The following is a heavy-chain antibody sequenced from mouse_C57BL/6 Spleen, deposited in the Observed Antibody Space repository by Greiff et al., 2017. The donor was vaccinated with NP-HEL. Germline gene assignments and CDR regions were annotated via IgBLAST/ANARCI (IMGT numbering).Heavy chain of an antibody. D-gene: IGHD1-1*01. J-gene: IGHJ1*03. CDR2: IYPGDGDT. CDR1: GYAFSSSW. Sequence: VQLQQSGPELVKPGASVKISCKASGYAFSSSWMNWVKQRPGKGLEWIGRIYPGDGDTNYNGKFKGKATLTADKSSSTAYMQLSSLTSEDSAVYFCARSVYYGSSYGYWYFDVWGTGTTVTVSS. V-gene: IGHV1-82*01. CDR3: ARSVYYGSSYGYWYFDV.